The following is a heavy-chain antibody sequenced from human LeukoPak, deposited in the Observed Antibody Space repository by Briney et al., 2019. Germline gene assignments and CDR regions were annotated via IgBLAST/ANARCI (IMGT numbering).Heavy chain of an antibody. CDR2: ITTTFYT. CDR3: ARVRANWYVDY. V-gene: IGHV3-21*01. J-gene: IGHJ4*02. Sequence: GGSLRLSCAASGFTFSSYSFNWVRQVPGKGLEWVSFITTTFYTYYTDSVKGRFTISRDNAYNSLYLQMITLRAEDTGVSYCARVRANWYVDYWGQGTLVTVSS. D-gene: IGHD6-13*01. CDR1: GFTFSSYS.